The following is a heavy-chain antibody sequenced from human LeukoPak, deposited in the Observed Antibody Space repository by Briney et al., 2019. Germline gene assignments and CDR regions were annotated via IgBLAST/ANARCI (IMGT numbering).Heavy chain of an antibody. D-gene: IGHD6-13*01. J-gene: IGHJ4*02. CDR2: ISGSGVIT. CDR3: AKEGYSSTWNADFDY. Sequence: GGSLRPSCAASRFTFSSYAMSWVRQAPGKGLEWVSAISGSGVITYYADSMKGRFTMSRDNSKNTLYLQMNSLRAEDTAVYYCAKEGYSSTWNADFDYWGQGTLVIVSS. CDR1: RFTFSSYA. V-gene: IGHV3-23*01.